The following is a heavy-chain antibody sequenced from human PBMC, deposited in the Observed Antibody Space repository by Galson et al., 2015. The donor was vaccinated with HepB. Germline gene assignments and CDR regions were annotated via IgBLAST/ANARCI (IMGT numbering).Heavy chain of an antibody. J-gene: IGHJ6*02. CDR1: GDSVSSNSAA. D-gene: IGHD3-22*01. CDR2: TYYRSKWYN. Sequence: CAISGDSVSSNSAAWNWIRQSPSRGLEWLGRTYYRSKWYNDYAVSVKSRITINPDTSKNQFSLQLNSVTPEDTAVYYCARDLADSSGGDYYGMDVWGHGTPVNVSS. V-gene: IGHV6-1*01. CDR3: ARDLADSSGGDYYGMDV.